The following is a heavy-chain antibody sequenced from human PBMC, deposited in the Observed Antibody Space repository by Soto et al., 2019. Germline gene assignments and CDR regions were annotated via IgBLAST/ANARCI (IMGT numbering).Heavy chain of an antibody. CDR1: GGSISSGVYY. J-gene: IGHJ4*02. Sequence: SETLSLTCTVSGGSISSGVYYWSWIRQHPGKGLEWIGYIYYSGSTYYNPSLKSRVTISVDRSKNQFSLKLSSVTAADTAVYYCAGSMVRGVNDYWGQGTLVTVSS. CDR3: AGSMVRGVNDY. D-gene: IGHD3-10*01. CDR2: IYYSGST. V-gene: IGHV4-31*09.